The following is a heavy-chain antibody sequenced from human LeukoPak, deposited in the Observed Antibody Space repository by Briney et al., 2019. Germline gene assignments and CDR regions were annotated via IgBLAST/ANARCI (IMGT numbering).Heavy chain of an antibody. J-gene: IGHJ4*02. D-gene: IGHD3-16*02. Sequence: PSETLSLTCTVSGGLISSGSYYWSWIRQPAGKGLEWIGRMYTSGSTNYNPSLKSRVTISVDTSKNQFSLKLSSVTAADTAVYYCARHHPSFTPYYFDYWGQGTLVTVSS. V-gene: IGHV4-61*02. CDR1: GGLISSGSYY. CDR3: ARHHPSFTPYYFDY. CDR2: MYTSGST.